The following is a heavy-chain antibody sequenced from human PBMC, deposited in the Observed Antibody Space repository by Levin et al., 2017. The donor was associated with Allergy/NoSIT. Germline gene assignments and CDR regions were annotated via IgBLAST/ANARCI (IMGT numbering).Heavy chain of an antibody. CDR3: ARGRAVAGTGGTFDY. CDR2: IIPIFGTA. V-gene: IGHV1-69*13. D-gene: IGHD6-19*01. J-gene: IGHJ4*02. CDR1: GGTFSSYA. Sequence: ASVKVSCKASGGTFSSYAISWVRQAPGQGLEWMGGIIPIFGTANYAQKFQGRVTITADESTSTAYMELSSLRSEDTAVYYCARGRAVAGTGGTFDYWGQGTLVTVSS.